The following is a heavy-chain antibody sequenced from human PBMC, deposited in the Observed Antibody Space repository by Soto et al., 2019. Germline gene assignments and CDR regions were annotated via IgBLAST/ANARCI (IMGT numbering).Heavy chain of an antibody. V-gene: IGHV3-23*01. CDR2: ISGSGSST. CDR3: ARRSPSWAFDI. Sequence: GGSLRLSCVASGFTFSNYAMNWVRQAPGKGLEWVSVISGSGSSTYYADSVKGRFSISRDHSKNTLYLQMSSLRADDTAVYYCARRSPSWAFDIWGQGTMVTVS. CDR1: GFTFSNYA. J-gene: IGHJ3*02. D-gene: IGHD2-15*01.